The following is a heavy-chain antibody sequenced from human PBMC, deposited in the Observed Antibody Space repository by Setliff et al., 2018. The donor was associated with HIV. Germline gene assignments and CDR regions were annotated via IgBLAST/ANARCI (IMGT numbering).Heavy chain of an antibody. V-gene: IGHV3-7*03. Sequence: PGGSLRLSCVASGSTFSTLWMSWVRQAPGKGLEWVANIKQDGSKTKYVDSVRGRFSLSKDDSKDTLYLQMTSLKVDDTAIYYCAKDLSVRGSGLKGVLDVWGRGTMVTVSS. D-gene: IGHD2-15*01. J-gene: IGHJ3*01. CDR1: GSTFSTLW. CDR3: AKDLSVRGSGLKGVLDV. CDR2: IKQDGSKT.